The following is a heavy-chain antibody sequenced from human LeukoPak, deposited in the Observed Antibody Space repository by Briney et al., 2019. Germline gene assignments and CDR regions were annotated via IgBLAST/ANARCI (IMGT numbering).Heavy chain of an antibody. Sequence: SETLSLTCTVSGGSISSYYWSWIRQPPGRGLEWIGCIYYSGSTNYNPSLKSRVTISVDTSKNQFSLKLSSVTAADTAVYYCARIPTVTFFDYWGQGTLVTVSS. CDR2: IYYSGST. CDR1: GGSISSYY. D-gene: IGHD4-17*01. J-gene: IGHJ4*02. CDR3: ARIPTVTFFDY. V-gene: IGHV4-59*12.